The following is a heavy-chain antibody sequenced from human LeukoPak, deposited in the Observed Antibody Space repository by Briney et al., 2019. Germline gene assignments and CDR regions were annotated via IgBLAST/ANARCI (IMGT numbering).Heavy chain of an antibody. Sequence: PSETLSLTCTVSGGSISSYYWSWIRLPPGKGLEWIGYIYYTGATYYNPSLKSRVTISLDTSKNQFSLKLSSVTAADAAVYYCARLSDGSSRNFDYWGQGTLVTVSS. CDR2: IYYTGAT. V-gene: IGHV4-59*01. D-gene: IGHD6-13*01. CDR1: GGSISSYY. CDR3: ARLSDGSSRNFDY. J-gene: IGHJ4*02.